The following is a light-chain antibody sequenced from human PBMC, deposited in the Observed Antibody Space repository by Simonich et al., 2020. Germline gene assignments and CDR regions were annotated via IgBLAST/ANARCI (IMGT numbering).Light chain of an antibody. J-gene: IGLJ3*02. CDR1: SSDVGGYNY. Sequence: QSALTQPASVSGSPGQSITISSTGTSSDVGGYNYVSWYQQPPGKAPKLMIYDVSKRPAGVSNRFSGSKSGNTASLTISGLQAEDEADYYCSSYTSSSTWVFGGGTKLTVL. CDR2: DVS. V-gene: IGLV2-14*01. CDR3: SSYTSSSTWV.